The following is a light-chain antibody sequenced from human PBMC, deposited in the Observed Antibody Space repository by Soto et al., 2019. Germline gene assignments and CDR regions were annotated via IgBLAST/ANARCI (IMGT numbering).Light chain of an antibody. CDR2: LDSDGSH. CDR3: QTWGTGIHVV. V-gene: IGLV4-69*01. Sequence: QSVLTQSPSASASLGASVKLTCTLSSGHSSYAIAWHQQQPEKGPRYLMKLDSDGSHTKGDAIPDRFSGSSSGAERYLTISSLQSEDEADYYCQTWGTGIHVVFGGGTTLNVL. CDR1: SGHSSYA. J-gene: IGLJ2*01.